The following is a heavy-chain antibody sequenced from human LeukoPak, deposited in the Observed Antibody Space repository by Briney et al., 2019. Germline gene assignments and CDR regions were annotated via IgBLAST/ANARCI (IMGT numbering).Heavy chain of an antibody. CDR3: ARGGAVSNTAMGH. Sequence: SETLSLTCTVSGGSISSYYWSWIRQPPGKGLEWIGYIYYSGSTNYNPSLKSRVTISVDTSKNQFSLKLSSVTAADTAVYYCARGGAVSNTAMGHWGQGTLVTVSS. J-gene: IGHJ4*02. CDR1: GGSISSYY. CDR2: IYYSGST. V-gene: IGHV4-59*01. D-gene: IGHD5-18*01.